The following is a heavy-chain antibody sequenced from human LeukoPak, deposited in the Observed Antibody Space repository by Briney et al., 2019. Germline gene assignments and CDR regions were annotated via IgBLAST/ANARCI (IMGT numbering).Heavy chain of an antibody. CDR1: GGTFSSYA. CDR3: ARGRYSSGWKSYSSHYYYGLDV. J-gene: IGHJ6*02. Sequence: SVKVSCKASGGTFSSYAISWVRQAPGQGLEWMGGIIRVTGTADYAQKFQGRVTITADESTSTAYMELTSLRSEDTAAYYCARGRYSSGWKSYSSHYYYGLDVWGQGTTVTVSS. CDR2: IIRVTGTA. D-gene: IGHD6-19*01. V-gene: IGHV1-69*01.